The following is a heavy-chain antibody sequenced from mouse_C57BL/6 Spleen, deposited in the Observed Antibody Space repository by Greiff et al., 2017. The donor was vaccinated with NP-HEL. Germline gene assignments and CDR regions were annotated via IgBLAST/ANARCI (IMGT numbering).Heavy chain of an antibody. Sequence: EVHLVESEGGLVQPGSSMKLSCTASGFTFSDYYMAWVRQVPEKGLEWVANINYDGSSTYYLDSLKSRFIISRDNAKNILYLQMSSLKSEDTATYYCARDRGEGNAMDYWGQGTSVTVSS. V-gene: IGHV5-16*01. J-gene: IGHJ4*01. CDR1: GFTFSDYY. D-gene: IGHD3-1*01. CDR3: ARDRGEGNAMDY. CDR2: INYDGSST.